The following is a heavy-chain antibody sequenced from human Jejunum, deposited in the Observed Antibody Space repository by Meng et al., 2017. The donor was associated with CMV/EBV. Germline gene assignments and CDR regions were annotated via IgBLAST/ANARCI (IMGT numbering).Heavy chain of an antibody. V-gene: IGHV4-59*01. D-gene: IGHD3-10*01. CDR2: TFYSGST. Sequence: NVSGVSINDVYWSWIRQPPGKGLEWIGYTFYSGSTHYNPSLKSRVTISIDTSKKHFSLRLSSVTAADTAVYYCARDTFDRRNGMDVWGQGTSVTVSS. CDR3: ARDTFDRRNGMDV. CDR1: GVSINDVY. J-gene: IGHJ6*02.